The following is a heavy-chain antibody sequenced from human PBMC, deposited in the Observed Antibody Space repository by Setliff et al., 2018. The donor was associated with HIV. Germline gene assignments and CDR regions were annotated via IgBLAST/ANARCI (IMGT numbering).Heavy chain of an antibody. Sequence: PSETLFLTCTVSGGSISSSSYYWGWIRQPPGKGLEWIGSIFHSASTTYNPSLKSRVTISIDTSKNQFSLKLTSVTAADTAVYYCARRGAYGYDYFDYWGPGTLVTVSS. CDR3: ARRGAYGYDYFDY. CDR2: IFHSAST. J-gene: IGHJ4*02. CDR1: GGSISSSSYY. V-gene: IGHV4-39*07. D-gene: IGHD5-12*01.